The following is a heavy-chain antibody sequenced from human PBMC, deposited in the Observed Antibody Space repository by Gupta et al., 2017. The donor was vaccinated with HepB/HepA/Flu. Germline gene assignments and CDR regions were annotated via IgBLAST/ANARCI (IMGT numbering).Heavy chain of an antibody. CDR2: INQGGSDK. J-gene: IGHJ2*01. D-gene: IGHD1-26*01. CDR3: VRDGRFVVV. V-gene: IGHV3-7*01. Sequence: EVNLVESGGGLVQPGGSLRLSCVVSGLNFNNCWMTWVRQAPGKGLKWVGNINQGGSDKYYAESVKGRFTISRDNARNSVYLQMNSLRDEDKGVYYCVRDGRFVVVGGRGTLVTVSS. CDR1: GLNFNNCW.